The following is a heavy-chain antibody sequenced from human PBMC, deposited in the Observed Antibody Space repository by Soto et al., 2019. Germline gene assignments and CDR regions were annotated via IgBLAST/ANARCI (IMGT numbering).Heavy chain of an antibody. CDR1: GFTFSNAW. CDR3: TTGIAAAGDNWFDP. J-gene: IGHJ5*02. D-gene: IGHD6-13*01. V-gene: IGHV3-15*01. CDR2: IKSKTDGGTT. Sequence: EVQLVESGGGLVKPGGSLRLSCAASGFTFSNAWMSWVRQAPGKGLEWVGRIKSKTDGGTTDYAAPVKGRFTISRDDSKNTLYLQMNSLKPEDTAVYYCTTGIAAAGDNWFDPWGQGTLVTVSS.